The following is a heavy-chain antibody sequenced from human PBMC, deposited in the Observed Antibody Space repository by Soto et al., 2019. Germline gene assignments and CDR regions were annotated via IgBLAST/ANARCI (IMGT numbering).Heavy chain of an antibody. D-gene: IGHD3-9*01. Sequence: SVKVSCKASGGTFSSYAISWVRRAPGQGLEWMGGIIPIFGTANYAQKFQGGVTITADESTSTAYMELSSLRSEDTAVYYCARVQTQNYDILTGRHYGMDVWGQGTTVTVSS. CDR2: IIPIFGTA. J-gene: IGHJ6*02. V-gene: IGHV1-69*13. CDR1: GGTFSSYA. CDR3: ARVQTQNYDILTGRHYGMDV.